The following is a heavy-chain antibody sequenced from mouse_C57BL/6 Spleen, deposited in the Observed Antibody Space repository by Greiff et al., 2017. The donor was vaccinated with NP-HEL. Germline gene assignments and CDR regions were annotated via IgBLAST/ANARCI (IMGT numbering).Heavy chain of an antibody. CDR2: IYPGDGDT. Sequence: VKLQESGPELVKPGASVKISCKASGYAFSSSWMNWVKQRPGKGLEWIGRIYPGDGDTNYNGKFKGKATLTADKSSSTAYMQLSSLTSEDSAVYFCANFYEKYYFDYWGQGTTLTVSS. CDR3: ANFYEKYYFDY. J-gene: IGHJ2*01. CDR1: GYAFSSSW. D-gene: IGHD2-3*01. V-gene: IGHV1-82*01.